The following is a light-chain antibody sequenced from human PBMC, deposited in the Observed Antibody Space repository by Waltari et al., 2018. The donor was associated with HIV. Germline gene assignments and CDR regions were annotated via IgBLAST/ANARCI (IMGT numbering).Light chain of an antibody. J-gene: IGKJ2*01. CDR2: NAY. CDR3: LQANSFPYT. V-gene: IGKV1-12*01. CDR1: QGTNNW. Sequence: DLQMTQSPSSVSDSVGDGVTIICRASQGTNNWVAWYQQKPGRAPKLLIYNAYRLQSGVPSRFSGSGSGTEFALTISSLQPEDFATYYCLQANSFPYTFGQGTKLEIK.